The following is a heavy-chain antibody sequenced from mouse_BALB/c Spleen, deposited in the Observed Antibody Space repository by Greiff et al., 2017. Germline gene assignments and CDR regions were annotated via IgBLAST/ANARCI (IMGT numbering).Heavy chain of an antibody. CDR3: ARWGGLDY. D-gene: IGHD1-1*02. CDR2: ISYDGSN. V-gene: IGHV3-6*02. J-gene: IGHJ2*01. CDR1: GYSITSGYY. Sequence: EVKLMESGPGLVKPSQSLSLTCSVTGYSITSGYYWNWIRQFPGNKLEWMGYISYDGSNNYNPSLKNRISITRDTSKNQFFLKLNSVTTEDTATYYCARWGGLDYWGQGTTLTVSS.